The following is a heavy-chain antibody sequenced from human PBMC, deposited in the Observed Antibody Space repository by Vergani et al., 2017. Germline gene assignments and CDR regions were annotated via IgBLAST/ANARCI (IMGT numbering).Heavy chain of an antibody. CDR2: SSGSSSYV. Sequence: EVQLVESGGGLVKPGGSLRLSCAASGFSFSSYSMNWVRQAPGKGLEWVASSSGSSSYVVYRDSVEGRFTITRDNAKKSVYLQMNSLRAEDTAMYFCARGLWDCTHIRCSPPSYWGQGTQVTVSS. J-gene: IGHJ4*02. CDR1: GFSFSSYS. V-gene: IGHV3-21*02. D-gene: IGHD2-8*01. CDR3: ARGLWDCTHIRCSPPSY.